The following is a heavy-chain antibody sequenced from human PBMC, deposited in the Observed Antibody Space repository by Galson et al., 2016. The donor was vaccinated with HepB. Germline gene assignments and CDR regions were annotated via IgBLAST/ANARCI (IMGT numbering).Heavy chain of an antibody. D-gene: IGHD7-27*01. CDR2: IVVGSGNT. V-gene: IGHV1-58*01. Sequence: SVKVSCKASGLTFSMSSVQWVRQARGQRLGWLGWIVVGSGNTNYAQKFQERITIARDMSTNTVYVDLRSLRSEDTAVYYCATQGLGIAYFDLWGRGTLVTVSS. CDR1: GLTFSMSS. CDR3: ATQGLGIAYFDL. J-gene: IGHJ2*01.